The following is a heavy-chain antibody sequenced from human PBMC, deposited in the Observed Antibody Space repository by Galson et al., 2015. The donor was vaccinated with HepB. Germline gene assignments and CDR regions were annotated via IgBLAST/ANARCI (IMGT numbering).Heavy chain of an antibody. CDR1: GGTFRSYA. CDR2: IIPFFGTA. D-gene: IGHD3-9*01. V-gene: IGHV1-69*13. CDR3: ARGLGRYGYAMDV. Sequence: SVKVSCKASGGTFRSYAINWVRQAPGQGLEWMGGIIPFFGTANYAQKFQGRVTITADESTSTAYMELSSLRSDDAAVYYCARGLGRYGYAMDVWGQGTTVTVSS. J-gene: IGHJ6*02.